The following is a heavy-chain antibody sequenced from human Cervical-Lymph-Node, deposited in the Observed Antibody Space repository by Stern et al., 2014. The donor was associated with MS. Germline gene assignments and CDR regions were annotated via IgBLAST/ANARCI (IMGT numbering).Heavy chain of an antibody. D-gene: IGHD6-13*01. CDR3: GRGQQSFDP. CDR1: GYTFTSYV. Sequence: QVQLMQSGAEVKKPGASVKVSCKASGYTFTSYVIHWVRQAPGQRLEWMGRINTANGDTYYSEKFQGRVTFTRDTSANTAYMELFSLTSEDTTVYYCGRGQQSFDPWGQGTLVTVSA. CDR2: INTANGDT. V-gene: IGHV1-3*04. J-gene: IGHJ5*02.